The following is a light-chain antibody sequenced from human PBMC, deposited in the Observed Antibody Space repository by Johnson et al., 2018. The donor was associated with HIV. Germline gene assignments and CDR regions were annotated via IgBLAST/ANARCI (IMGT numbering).Light chain of an antibody. J-gene: IGLJ1*01. CDR3: GTWDSSLSAARYF. CDR1: SSNIGNNY. CDR2: ENN. V-gene: IGLV1-51*02. Sequence: QSVLTQPPSVSAAPGQKVTISCSGSSSNIGNNYVSWYQQLPGTAPKLLIYENNKRPSGIPDRFSGSKSGTSATLGITGLQTGDEADYYCGTWDSSLSAARYFIGSGTQATVL.